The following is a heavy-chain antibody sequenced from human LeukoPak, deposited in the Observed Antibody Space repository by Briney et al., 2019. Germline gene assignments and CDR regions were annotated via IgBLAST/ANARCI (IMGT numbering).Heavy chain of an antibody. V-gene: IGHV1-8*01. CDR1: GYTFTTYD. D-gene: IGHD2-21*01. CDR3: ARVAGNCGGDCYRLVY. CDR2: MNPNSGNT. J-gene: IGHJ4*02. Sequence: GASVKVSCKASGYTFTTYDINWVRQATGQGLEWMAWMNPNSGNTGYAQKFQGRVTMTRNTSISTAYMELGSLRSEDTAVYYCARVAGNCGGDCYRLVYWGQGTLVTVAS.